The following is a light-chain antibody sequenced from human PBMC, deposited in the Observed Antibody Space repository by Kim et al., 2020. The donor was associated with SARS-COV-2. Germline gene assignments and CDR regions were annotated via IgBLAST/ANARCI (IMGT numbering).Light chain of an antibody. J-gene: IGKJ2*01. CDR3: QQYNNWPYP. V-gene: IGKV3-15*01. CDR2: GAS. CDR1: QSVSSI. Sequence: SVSPDERSTLSCRASQSVSSILSWYQQTPGQAPRLLIYGASTRATGIPAMFSGTGSGTEFTLTISSLQSEDFAVYYCQQYNNWPYPFGQGTKLEI.